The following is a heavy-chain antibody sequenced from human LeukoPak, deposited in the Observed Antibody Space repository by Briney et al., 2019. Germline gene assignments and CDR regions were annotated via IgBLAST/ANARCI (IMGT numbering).Heavy chain of an antibody. V-gene: IGHV1-18*01. D-gene: IGHD6-19*01. CDR3: ARSHSSGWTFYYYYYMDV. CDR2: ISAYNGNT. Sequence: ASVKVSCKASGYTFTSYGISWVRQAPGQGLEWMGWISAYNGNTNYAQKLQGRVTMTTDTSTSTAYMELRSLRSDDTAVYYCARSHSSGWTFYYYYYMDVWGKGTTVTVSS. J-gene: IGHJ6*03. CDR1: GYTFTSYG.